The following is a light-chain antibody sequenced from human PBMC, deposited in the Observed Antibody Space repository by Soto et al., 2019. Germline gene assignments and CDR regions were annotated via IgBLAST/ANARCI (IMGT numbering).Light chain of an antibody. V-gene: IGKV3-15*01. J-gene: IGKJ1*01. CDR1: QSVSSN. CDR2: GAS. CDR3: QQYNNWPPRT. Sequence: EIVMTQSPATLSVSPGERATLSCRASQSVSSNLAWYQQKPGQAPRLLIYGASTRATGIPARFSGSGSGTEFTLTISSLQSEDFAVYYCQQYNNWPPRTVGQVTKVDIK.